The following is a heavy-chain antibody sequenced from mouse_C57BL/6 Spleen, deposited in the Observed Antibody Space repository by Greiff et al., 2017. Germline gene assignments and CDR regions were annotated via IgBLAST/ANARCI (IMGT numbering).Heavy chain of an antibody. CDR2: INYDGSST. CDR1: GFTFSDYY. J-gene: IGHJ2*01. D-gene: IGHD1-1*02. Sequence: EVKLMESEGGLMQPGSSMKLSCTASGFTFSDYYMAWVRQVPEKGLEWVANINYDGSSTYYLDSLKSRFIISRDNAKNILYLQMSSLKSEDTATYYCARDRGSYYYFDYWGQGTTLTVSS. CDR3: ARDRGSYYYFDY. V-gene: IGHV5-16*01.